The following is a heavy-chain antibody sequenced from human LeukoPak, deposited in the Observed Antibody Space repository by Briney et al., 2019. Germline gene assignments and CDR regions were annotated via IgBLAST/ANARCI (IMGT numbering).Heavy chain of an antibody. D-gene: IGHD6-19*01. CDR1: GFTFTGYY. J-gene: IGHJ4*02. CDR2: INPDNGGT. V-gene: IGHV1-2*06. Sequence: ASVKVSCTASGFTFTGYYMHWVRQAPGQGLEWMGRINPDNGGTNYAQKFQGRVTMTRDTSISTAYMELSRLTSDDTAVYYCARALGRSGWNHFDYWGQGTLVTVSS. CDR3: ARALGRSGWNHFDY.